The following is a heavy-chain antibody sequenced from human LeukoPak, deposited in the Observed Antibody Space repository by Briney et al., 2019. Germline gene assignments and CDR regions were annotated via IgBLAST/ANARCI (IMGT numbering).Heavy chain of an antibody. D-gene: IGHD6-13*01. Sequence: GGPLRLSCAASGFTFSSYWMNWVRQAPGKGLEWVATIKQDGDEEYYGASVKGRFTISRDNANKSLYLQMSSLRVEDTAVYYCARGRPTPGTDYWGQGTLVTVSS. V-gene: IGHV3-7*04. J-gene: IGHJ4*02. CDR2: IKQDGDEE. CDR1: GFTFSSYW. CDR3: ARGRPTPGTDY.